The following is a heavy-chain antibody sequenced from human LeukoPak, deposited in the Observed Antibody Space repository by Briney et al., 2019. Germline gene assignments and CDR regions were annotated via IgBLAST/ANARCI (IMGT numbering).Heavy chain of an antibody. CDR2: ISYDGSNK. J-gene: IGHJ4*02. Sequence: GGSLRLSCAASGFTFSSYAMHWVRQAPGKGLEWVAVISYDGSNKYYADSVKGRFTISRDNSKNTLYLQMSSLRAEDTAVYYCARGTYDSSGYYDYWGQGTLVTVSS. V-gene: IGHV3-30*04. CDR1: GFTFSSYA. CDR3: ARGTYDSSGYYDY. D-gene: IGHD3-22*01.